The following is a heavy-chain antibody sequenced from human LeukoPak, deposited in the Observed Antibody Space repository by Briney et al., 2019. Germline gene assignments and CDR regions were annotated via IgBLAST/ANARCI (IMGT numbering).Heavy chain of an antibody. CDR2: IIPNSGDT. D-gene: IGHD1-7*01. J-gene: IGHJ4*02. V-gene: IGHV1-2*02. CDR1: GYTFTDNY. CDR3: ARDQQPGYNWNYVRNY. Sequence: GASVKVSCRASGYTFTDNYMHWVRQAPGQGLEWVGRIIPNSGDTLYAQKFKGRVTMTRDTSISTAYMELSRLRSDDTAVYYCARDQQPGYNWNYVRNYWGQGTLVTVSS.